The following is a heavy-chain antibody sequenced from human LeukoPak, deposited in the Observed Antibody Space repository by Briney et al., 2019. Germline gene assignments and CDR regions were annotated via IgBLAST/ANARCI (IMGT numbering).Heavy chain of an antibody. V-gene: IGHV4-59*08. CDR1: GGSISSYY. CDR3: ARHHYYDSSGYYWGYGY. J-gene: IGHJ4*02. D-gene: IGHD3-22*01. Sequence: SETLSLTCTVSGGSISSYYWSWIRQPPGKGLEWIGYIYYSGSTNYNPSLKSRVTISVDTSKNQFSLKLSSVTAADTAVYYCARHHYYDSSGYYWGYGYWGQGTLVTVSS. CDR2: IYYSGST.